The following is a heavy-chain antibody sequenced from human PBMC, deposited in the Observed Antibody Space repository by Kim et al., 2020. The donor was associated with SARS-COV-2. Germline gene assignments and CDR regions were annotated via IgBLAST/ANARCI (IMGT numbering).Heavy chain of an antibody. V-gene: IGHV3-23*01. CDR3: AQDYGTGTSYY. J-gene: IGHJ4*02. CDR1: GFTFRTHA. CDR2: IGRRANRT. D-gene: IGHD2-8*02. Sequence: GGSLRLSCAASGFTFRTHAMNWVRQAPGKGLEWVATIGRRANRTHYADSVEGRFTISRATSKTTIYLQMNRVRPEDTAIYYCAQDYGTGTSYYLGQGAVV.